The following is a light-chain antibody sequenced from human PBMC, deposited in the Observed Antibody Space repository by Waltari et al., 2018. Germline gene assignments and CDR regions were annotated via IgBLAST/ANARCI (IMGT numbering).Light chain of an antibody. CDR1: QSVSSSH. V-gene: IGKV3-20*01. CDR2: DTS. J-gene: IGKJ3*01. Sequence: EIVLTQSPGTLSLSPGERGTLFCRASQSVSSSHLAWYQQRPGQAPRLLISDTSARATGIPDRFSGGGSGTDFTLTITRLEPEDFAVYYCQHYGSIPFTFGPGTTVHMK. CDR3: QHYGSIPFT.